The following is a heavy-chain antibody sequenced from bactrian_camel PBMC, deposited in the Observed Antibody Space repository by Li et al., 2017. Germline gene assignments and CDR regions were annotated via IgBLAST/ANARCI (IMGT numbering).Heavy chain of an antibody. Sequence: HVQLVESGGGLVQPGQSLRLSCTASGFTFSMYWMSWVRQAPGKGRDGVAVMSLGVDTYYTDSVKGRFTISRDNAKNTVYLQMDSLKSEDTALYYCARDGISTYTYWGQGAQATV. CDR3: ARDGISTYTY. CDR1: GFTFSMYW. J-gene: IGHJ4*01. CDR2: MSLGVDT. D-gene: IGHD1*01. V-gene: IGHV3S1*01.